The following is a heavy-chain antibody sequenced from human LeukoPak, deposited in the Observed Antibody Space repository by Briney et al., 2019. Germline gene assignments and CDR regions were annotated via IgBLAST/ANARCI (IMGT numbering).Heavy chain of an antibody. V-gene: IGHV3-23*01. Sequence: GGTLRLSCAASGFTFSRYGMSWVRQAPGKGLEWVSAISGSGGSTYYADSVKGRFTISSDNSKNTLYLQMNSLRVEDTAVYYCARDSSWGSGIYRFDYWGQGTLVTVSS. J-gene: IGHJ4*02. CDR3: ARDSSWGSGIYRFDY. CDR2: ISGSGGST. D-gene: IGHD3-10*01. CDR1: GFTFSRYG.